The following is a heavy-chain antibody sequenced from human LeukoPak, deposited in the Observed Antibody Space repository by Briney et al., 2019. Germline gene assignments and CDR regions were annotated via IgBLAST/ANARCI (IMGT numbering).Heavy chain of an antibody. Sequence: ASVKVSCKASGYTFTSYDINWVRQATGQGLEWMGWMNPNSGNTGYAQKFQGRVTIARDTSATTVYMELRSLRSEDTAVYYCAREGDSGTYWGYYYYGLDVWGQGTTVTVSS. D-gene: IGHD1-26*01. CDR2: MNPNSGNT. J-gene: IGHJ6*02. V-gene: IGHV1-8*03. CDR3: AREGDSGTYWGYYYYGLDV. CDR1: GYTFTSYD.